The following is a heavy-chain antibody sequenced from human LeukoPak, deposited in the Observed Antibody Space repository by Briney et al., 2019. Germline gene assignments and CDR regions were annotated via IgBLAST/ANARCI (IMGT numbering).Heavy chain of an antibody. D-gene: IGHD3-22*01. CDR2: IYHSGST. J-gene: IGHJ4*02. CDR1: GYSISSGYY. V-gene: IGHV4-38-2*02. CDR3: TRAPYYDMIFDY. Sequence: PSETLSLTCTVSGYSISSGYYWGWIRQPPGKGLEWIGSIYHSGSTYYNPSLKSRVTISVDTSKNQFSLRLSSVTAADTAVYYCTRAPYYDMIFDYWGQGTLVTVSS.